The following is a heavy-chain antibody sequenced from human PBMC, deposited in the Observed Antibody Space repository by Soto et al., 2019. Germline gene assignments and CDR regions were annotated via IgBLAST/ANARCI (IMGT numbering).Heavy chain of an antibody. V-gene: IGHV4-34*01. CDR3: ASRHDFWFGDRAFN. D-gene: IGHD3-3*01. CDR2: INYSGST. CDR1: GGSFSNYY. J-gene: IGHJ4*02. Sequence: QVQLQQWGAGLLKPSETLSLTCAVYGGSFSNYYWSWIRQPPGKGLEWIGEINYSGSTNYNPSLKSRVTISADTSRTQFSRKLRSVTAADTAVYYCASRHDFWFGDRAFNWGQGTLVTVSP.